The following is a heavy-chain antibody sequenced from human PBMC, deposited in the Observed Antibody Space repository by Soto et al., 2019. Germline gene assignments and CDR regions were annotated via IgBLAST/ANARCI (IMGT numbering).Heavy chain of an antibody. J-gene: IGHJ4*02. D-gene: IGHD3-16*01. CDR2: INSDGSSI. Sequence: EVQVVESGGGLVQPGGSLRLSCAASGFTFSSYWMHWVRQAPGKGLAWVSRINSDGSSISYADSVKGRFTISRDNAKNTLYLQMNSLRAEDTALYYCAKGGALFLDYWGLGTLVTVSS. CDR3: AKGGALFLDY. V-gene: IGHV3-74*01. CDR1: GFTFSSYW.